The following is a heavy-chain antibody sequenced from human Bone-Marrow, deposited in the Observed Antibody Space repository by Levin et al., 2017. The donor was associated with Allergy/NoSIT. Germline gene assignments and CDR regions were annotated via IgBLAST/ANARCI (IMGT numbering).Heavy chain of an antibody. CDR2: LNPESGGT. V-gene: IGHV1-2*02. Sequence: GESLKISCTASGYTFSDYYIHWVRQAPGQRLEWMGWLNPESGGTASGQNFQGRVTLTRDASISTAYMELSSLRSDDTAVYFCARAPSPILRYFDSSDDVFDIWGEGTVVTVSS. CDR3: ARAPSPILRYFDSSDDVFDI. J-gene: IGHJ3*02. CDR1: GYTFSDYY. D-gene: IGHD3-9*01.